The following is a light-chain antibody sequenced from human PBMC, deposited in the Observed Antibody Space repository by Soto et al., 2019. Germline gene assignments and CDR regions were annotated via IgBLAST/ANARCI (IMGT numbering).Light chain of an antibody. Sequence: DIVMTQSPLSLPVTPGEPASISCRSSQSLVHSNGYNYLDWYLQKPGQSPQVLIYMGSNRASGVPDRLSGSGSGTDFTLKISRVEAEDVGVYYCMQTLQSRTFGQGPKVEI. CDR1: QSLVHSNGYNY. V-gene: IGKV2-28*01. CDR3: MQTLQSRT. CDR2: MGS. J-gene: IGKJ1*01.